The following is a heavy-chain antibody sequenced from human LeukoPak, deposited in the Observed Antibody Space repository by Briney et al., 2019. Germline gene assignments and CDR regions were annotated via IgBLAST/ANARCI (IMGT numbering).Heavy chain of an antibody. D-gene: IGHD6-13*01. Sequence: ASVKVSCKASGYTFTSYAITWVRQAPGHGLEWMGWISAYNGRTNYAQNRQDRVTLTIDTSTSTAYTELRRLKSGDTAVYFCARCESGSSWPWELGNNWGQGTPVSVSS. CDR3: ARCESGSSWPWELGNN. CDR2: ISAYNGRT. J-gene: IGHJ4*02. CDR1: GYTFTSYA. V-gene: IGHV1-18*01.